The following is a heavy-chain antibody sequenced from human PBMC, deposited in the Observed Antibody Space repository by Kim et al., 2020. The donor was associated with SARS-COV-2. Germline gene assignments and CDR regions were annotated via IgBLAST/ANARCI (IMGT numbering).Heavy chain of an antibody. CDR2: VSHDGSET. Sequence: GGSLRLSCAASGFTFSSYDIHWVRQAPGKGLEWVALVSHDGSETSHADSVKGRFTISRDNYKKTLYLQMNSLRHEDTAVYYCARVGNMVRGIIVNYYAMDVWGHGTTVTVSS. CDR3: ARVGNMVRGIIVNYYAMDV. J-gene: IGHJ6*02. CDR1: GFTFSSYD. D-gene: IGHD3-10*01. V-gene: IGHV3-30*03.